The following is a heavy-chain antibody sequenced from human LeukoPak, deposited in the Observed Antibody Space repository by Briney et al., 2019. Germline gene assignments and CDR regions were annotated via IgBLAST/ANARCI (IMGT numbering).Heavy chain of an antibody. J-gene: IGHJ5*02. D-gene: IGHD2-8*01. Sequence: GGSLRLSCAASGFTFTSYGMHWVRQAPGKGLEWVALIWDDGNNKYYADSVKGRFTISRDNSKNTLYLQMNSLRAEDTAVYYCARDNGEWRLNWFDHWGQGTLVTVSS. CDR1: GFTFTSYG. CDR2: IWDDGNNK. CDR3: ARDNGEWRLNWFDH. V-gene: IGHV3-33*01.